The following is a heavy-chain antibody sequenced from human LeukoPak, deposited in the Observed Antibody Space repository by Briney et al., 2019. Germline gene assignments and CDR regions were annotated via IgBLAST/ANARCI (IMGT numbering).Heavy chain of an antibody. Sequence: GGSLRLSCAASGFTVSSNYMSWVRQAPGKGLEWVSVIYSGGSTYYADSVKGRFTISRDNSKNTLYLQMNSLRAEDTAVYYCARDMGQQPDAFDIWGQGTMVTVSS. D-gene: IGHD6-13*01. J-gene: IGHJ3*02. V-gene: IGHV3-53*01. CDR1: GFTVSSNY. CDR2: IYSGGST. CDR3: ARDMGQQPDAFDI.